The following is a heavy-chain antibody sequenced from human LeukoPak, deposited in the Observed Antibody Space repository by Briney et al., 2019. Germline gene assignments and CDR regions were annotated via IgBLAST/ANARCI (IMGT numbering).Heavy chain of an antibody. D-gene: IGHD3-22*01. CDR3: ARDDPFYYNISGGDLT. CDR1: GDTFNTYS. J-gene: IGHJ3*01. V-gene: IGHV1-69*05. CDR2: IIPMFAAI. Sequence: PVKVSCKASGDTFNTYSISWVRQAPGQGLEWMGSIIPMFAAIDYAQKFQGRVTITTDESTTTAYMELSSLRSEDTAVYFCARDDPFYYNISGGDLTWGQGTMVTISS.